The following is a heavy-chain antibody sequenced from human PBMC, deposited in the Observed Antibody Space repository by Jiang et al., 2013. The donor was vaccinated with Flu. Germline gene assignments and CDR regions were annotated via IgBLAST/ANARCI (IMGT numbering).Heavy chain of an antibody. CDR2: IYPGDSDT. D-gene: IGHD6-19*01. Sequence: GIIYPGDSDTRYSPSFQGQVTISADKSISTAYLQWSSLKASDTAMYYCARPPGGYDYYGMDVWGQGTTVTVSS. CDR3: ARPPGGYDYYGMDV. V-gene: IGHV5-51*01. J-gene: IGHJ6*02.